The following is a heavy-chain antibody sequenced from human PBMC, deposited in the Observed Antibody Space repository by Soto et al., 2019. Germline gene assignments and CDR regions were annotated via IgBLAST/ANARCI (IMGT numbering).Heavy chain of an antibody. V-gene: IGHV4-4*02. D-gene: IGHD3-3*01. CDR1: GGSISSSNW. Sequence: QVQLQESGPGLVKPSGTLSLTCAVSGGSISSSNWWSWVRQPPGKGLEWIGEIYHSGSTNYNPSLKRRVTTSVDRSKTQFSRKLSSVTAAYTAVYYCARTMLQFLEWLPHIQDAFDIWGQGTMFTVSS. J-gene: IGHJ3*02. CDR3: ARTMLQFLEWLPHIQDAFDI. CDR2: IYHSGST.